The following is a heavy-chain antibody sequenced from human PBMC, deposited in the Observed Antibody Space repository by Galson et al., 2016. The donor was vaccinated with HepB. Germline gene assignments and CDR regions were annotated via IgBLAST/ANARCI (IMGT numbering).Heavy chain of an antibody. CDR3: AKYRSATYYTDYFEY. D-gene: IGHD1-26*01. Sequence: SLRLSCAASGFIFSTYSMNWVRQAPGKGLEWVSSISSGSAYRYYADSVKGRFTISRDNSKNTLFLQMKRLRDEDTALYYCAKYRSATYYTDYFEYWGQGTLVTVSS. CDR2: ISSGSAYR. V-gene: IGHV3-21*04. CDR1: GFIFSTYS. J-gene: IGHJ4*02.